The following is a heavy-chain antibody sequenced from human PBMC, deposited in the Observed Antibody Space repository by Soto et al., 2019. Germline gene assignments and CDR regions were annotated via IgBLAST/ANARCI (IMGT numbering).Heavy chain of an antibody. Sequence: QEQLVESGGGVVQPGRSLRLSCAASGFTFSNYGMHWVRQAPGKGLDWVAAISSDGSKEYYADSVKGRFTISRDNSKSTVYLQMNSLRAEDTAVYYVCMVRGARIHVMDVWGQGTTVTVYS. CDR1: GFTFSNYG. V-gene: IGHV3-30*03. J-gene: IGHJ6*02. CDR2: ISSDGSKE. CDR3: CMVRGARIHVMDV. D-gene: IGHD3-10*01.